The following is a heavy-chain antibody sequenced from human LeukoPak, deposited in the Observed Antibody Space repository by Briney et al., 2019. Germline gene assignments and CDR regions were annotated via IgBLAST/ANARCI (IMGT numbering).Heavy chain of an antibody. CDR3: ARVGTWELLGGYFDY. CDR1: GGTFSSYA. V-gene: IGHV1-69*01. Sequence: SVKVSCKASGGTFSSYAISWVRQAPGQGLEWMGGTIPIFGTANYAQKFQGRVTITADESTSTAYMGLSSLRSEDTAVYYCARVGTWELLGGYFDYWGQGTLVTVSS. D-gene: IGHD1-26*01. J-gene: IGHJ4*02. CDR2: TIPIFGTA.